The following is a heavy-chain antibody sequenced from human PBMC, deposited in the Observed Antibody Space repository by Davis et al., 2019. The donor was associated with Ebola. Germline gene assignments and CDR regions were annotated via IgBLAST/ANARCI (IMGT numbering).Heavy chain of an antibody. Sequence: SLSLSCAASGFTFSSYAMHWVRQAPGKGLEWVAVISYDGGNKYYADSVKGRFTISRDNSKNTLYLQMNSLRAEDTAVYYCASLDTAMDYWGQGTLVTVSS. J-gene: IGHJ4*02. D-gene: IGHD5-18*01. CDR2: ISYDGGNK. CDR3: ASLDTAMDY. V-gene: IGHV3-30-3*01. CDR1: GFTFSSYA.